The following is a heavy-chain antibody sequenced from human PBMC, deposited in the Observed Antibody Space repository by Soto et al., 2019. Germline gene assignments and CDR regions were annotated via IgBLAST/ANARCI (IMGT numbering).Heavy chain of an antibody. V-gene: IGHV1-69*04. CDR2: IIPILGIA. CDR3: ARDRDRYSSSWYDY. J-gene: IGHJ4*02. CDR1: GGTFSSYT. Sequence: SVKVSCKASGGTFSSYTISWVRQAPGQGLEWMGRIIPILGIANYAQKFQGRVTITADKSTSTAYMELSGLRSEDTAVYYCARDRDRYSSSWYDYWGQGTLVTVSS. D-gene: IGHD6-13*01.